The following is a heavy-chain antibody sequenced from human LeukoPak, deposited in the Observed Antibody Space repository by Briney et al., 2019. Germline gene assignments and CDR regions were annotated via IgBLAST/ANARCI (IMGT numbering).Heavy chain of an antibody. J-gene: IGHJ4*02. CDR3: GRGSAEFDY. V-gene: IGHV3-7*01. CDR2: IKLDGSET. D-gene: IGHD2-15*01. Sequence: PGGSLRLSCAASGFTFSRYWMSWVRQAPGKGLEWVANIKLDGSETYYVDSVRGRFTISRDNAKNSLYLQMNSLRAEDTAVYYCGRGSAEFDYWGQGTLVTVSS. CDR1: GFTFSRYW.